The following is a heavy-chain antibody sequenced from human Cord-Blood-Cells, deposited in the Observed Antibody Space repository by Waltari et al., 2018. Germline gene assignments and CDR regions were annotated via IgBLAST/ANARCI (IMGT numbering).Heavy chain of an antibody. CDR2: ISGSGGST. D-gene: IGHD4-4*01. CDR3: AKDPETDYSNYLGWYFDL. Sequence: EVQLLESGGGLVQPGGSLRLSCAASGFTFSSYAMSWVRQAPGKGLEWVSAISGSGGSTDYADAGKGRFNISRYNAKKTLYLQMNSLIAEDTAVYYCAKDPETDYSNYLGWYFDLWGRGTLVTVSS. J-gene: IGHJ2*01. V-gene: IGHV3-23*01. CDR1: GFTFSSYA.